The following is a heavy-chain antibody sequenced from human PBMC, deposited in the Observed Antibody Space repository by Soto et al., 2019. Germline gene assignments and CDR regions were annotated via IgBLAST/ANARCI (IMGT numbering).Heavy chain of an antibody. D-gene: IGHD2-21*02. J-gene: IGHJ5*02. CDR3: ARVSGGNSVTTFDR. CDR2: IYHSGTT. Sequence: QVQLQESGPGLVKPSGTLSLTCAVSGGSISSSNWWSWVRQPPGKGLEWIGEIYHSGTTNYNPSLKSRVTXXVXKXXNQFSLKLSSVTAADTAVYYCARVSGGNSVTTFDRWGQGTLVTVSS. CDR1: GGSISSSNW. V-gene: IGHV4-4*02.